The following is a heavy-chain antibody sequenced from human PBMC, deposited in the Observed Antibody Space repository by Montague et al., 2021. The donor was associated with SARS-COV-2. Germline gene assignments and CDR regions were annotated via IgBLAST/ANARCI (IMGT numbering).Heavy chain of an antibody. V-gene: IGHV3-30-3*01. CDR1: GFTFSSYA. D-gene: IGHD3-9*01. CDR3: ARAEYNILTGYSSLANSYFDY. CDR2: ISYDGGNK. J-gene: IGHJ4*02. Sequence: SLRLSCAASGFTFSSYAMHWVRQAPGKGLEWVALISYDGGNKNYADSVKGRFTISRDNAKNTLYLQMNSLRAEDTAVYYCARAEYNILTGYSSLANSYFDYGGQGTLVTVSS.